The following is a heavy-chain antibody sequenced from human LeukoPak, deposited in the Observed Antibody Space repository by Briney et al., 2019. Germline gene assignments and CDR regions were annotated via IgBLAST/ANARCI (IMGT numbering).Heavy chain of an antibody. CDR3: ARVWVRGVIYFDY. CDR1: GGSISSSNW. V-gene: IGHV4-4*02. D-gene: IGHD3-10*01. Sequence: PSGTLSLTCAVSGGSISSSNWWSWVRQPPGKGLEWIGEIYHSGSTNYNPSLKSRVTISVDTSKNQFSLKLSSVTAADTAVYYCARVWVRGVIYFDYWGQGTLVTVSS. CDR2: IYHSGST. J-gene: IGHJ4*02.